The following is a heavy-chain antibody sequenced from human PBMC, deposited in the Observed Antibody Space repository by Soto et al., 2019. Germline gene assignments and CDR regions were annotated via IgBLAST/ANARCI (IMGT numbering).Heavy chain of an antibody. CDR1: GVTFGDYA. V-gene: IGHV3-49*03. J-gene: IGHJ4*02. Sequence: GSLKLSCTTAGVTFGDYAMSWFRQAPGKGLEWVGFIRSKGYGGTTQYAASVKGRFTISRDDSESIAYLQMDSLKTEDTALYYCARVGSASLMVVVIADHWGQGTQVTVSS. CDR2: IRSKGYGGTT. CDR3: ARVGSASLMVVVIADH. D-gene: IGHD3-22*01.